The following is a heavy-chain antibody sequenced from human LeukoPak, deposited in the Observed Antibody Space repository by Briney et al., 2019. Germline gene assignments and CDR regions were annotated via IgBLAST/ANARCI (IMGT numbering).Heavy chain of an antibody. CDR3: ARDLKLAATLGGFDY. V-gene: IGHV3-66*01. J-gene: IGHJ4*02. D-gene: IGHD2-15*01. Sequence: GGSLRLSCAASGFTVSSNYMSWVRQAPGKGLEWVSVIYSGGSTYYADSVKGRFTISRDNSKNTLYLQMNSLRAEDTAVYYCARDLKLAATLGGFDYWGQGTLVTVSS. CDR1: GFTVSSNY. CDR2: IYSGGST.